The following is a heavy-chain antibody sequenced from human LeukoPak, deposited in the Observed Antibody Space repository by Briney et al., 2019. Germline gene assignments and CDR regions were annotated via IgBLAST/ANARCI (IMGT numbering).Heavy chain of an antibody. CDR1: GYTFTGYY. CDR3: AILWSDIVVVPAFFDP. Sequence: VASVKVSCKASGYTFTGYYMHWVRQAPGQGLEWMGRIIPILGIANYAQKFQGRVTITADKSTSTAYMELSSLRSEDTAVYYCAILWSDIVVVPAFFDPWGQGTLVTVSS. J-gene: IGHJ5*02. CDR2: IIPILGIA. V-gene: IGHV1-69*02. D-gene: IGHD2-2*01.